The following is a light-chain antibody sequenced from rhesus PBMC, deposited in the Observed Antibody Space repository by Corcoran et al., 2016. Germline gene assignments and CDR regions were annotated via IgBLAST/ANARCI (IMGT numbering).Light chain of an antibody. CDR3: QHGYGTPFT. Sequence: DIQMTHSLSSLSASVGDRVTITCRASENVNIYLNWYQQKPGKSPKLLIYKASTLQSGVPSRFSGSGSGTDYTFTISSLQPEDVATYYCQHGYGTPFTFGPGTKLDIK. CDR1: ENVNIY. V-gene: IGKV1-74*01. CDR2: KAS. J-gene: IGKJ3*01.